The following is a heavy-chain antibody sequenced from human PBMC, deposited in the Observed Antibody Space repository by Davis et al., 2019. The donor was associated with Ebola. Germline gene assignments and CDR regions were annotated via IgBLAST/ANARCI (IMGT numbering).Heavy chain of an antibody. Sequence: GESLKISCAASGFTFSSYAMSWVRQAPGKGLEWVSAISGSGGSTYYADSVKGRFTISRDNSKNTLYLQMNSLRAEDTAVYYCARGYGYCSGGSCYVGAFDIWGQGTMVTVSS. CDR1: GFTFSSYA. J-gene: IGHJ3*02. V-gene: IGHV3-23*01. CDR2: ISGSGGST. CDR3: ARGYGYCSGGSCYVGAFDI. D-gene: IGHD2-15*01.